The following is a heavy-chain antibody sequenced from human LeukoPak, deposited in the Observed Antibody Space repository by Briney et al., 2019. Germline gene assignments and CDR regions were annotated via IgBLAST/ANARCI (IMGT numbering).Heavy chain of an antibody. Sequence: GGSLRLSCAASGFTFSNYWMTWVRQAPGKGLEWVANIKQDGSETYYVDSVKGRFTISRDNSNNSPYLQMSSLRAEDTAVYYCARAGGRASGSSYWGQGTLVTVSS. J-gene: IGHJ4*02. V-gene: IGHV3-7*01. D-gene: IGHD1-26*01. CDR1: GFTFSNYW. CDR3: ARAGGRASGSSY. CDR2: IKQDGSET.